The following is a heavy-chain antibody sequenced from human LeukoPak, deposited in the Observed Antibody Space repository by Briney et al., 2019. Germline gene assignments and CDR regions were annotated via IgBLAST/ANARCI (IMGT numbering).Heavy chain of an antibody. CDR2: INPSGGST. V-gene: IGHV1-46*01. CDR1: GYTFTSSY. J-gene: IGHJ4*01. Sequence: ASVKVSCKASGYTFTSSYMHWVRQAPGQGPEWMGIINPSGGSTSYAQKFQGRVTMTRDTSTSTVYMELSSLRSEDTAVYYCARDDNSGSYPSWWGHGTLVTVSS. CDR3: ARDDNSGSYPSW. D-gene: IGHD1-26*01.